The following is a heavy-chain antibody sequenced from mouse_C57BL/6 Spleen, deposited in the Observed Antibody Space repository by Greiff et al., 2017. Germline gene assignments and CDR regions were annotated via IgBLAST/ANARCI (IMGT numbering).Heavy chain of an antibody. Sequence: QVQLQQPGAELVMPGASVKLSCKASGYTFTSYWMHWVKQRPGQGLEWIGEIDPSDSYTNYNQKFKGKSTLTVDKSSSTAYMQLSSLTSEDSAVYYCARNCAYFDYWGQGTTLTVSS. V-gene: IGHV1-69*01. CDR1: GYTFTSYW. D-gene: IGHD4-1*01. CDR2: IDPSDSYT. J-gene: IGHJ2*01. CDR3: ARNCAYFDY.